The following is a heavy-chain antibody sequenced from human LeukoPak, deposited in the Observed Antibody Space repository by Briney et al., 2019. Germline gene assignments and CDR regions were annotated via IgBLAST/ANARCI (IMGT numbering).Heavy chain of an antibody. CDR1: GFTVSSNY. J-gene: IGHJ6*02. CDR3: ATYPRQWLVSYYYGMDV. CDR2: IYSGGST. D-gene: IGHD6-19*01. Sequence: PGGSLRLSCAASGFTVSSNYMSWVRQAPGKGLEWVSVIYSGGSTYYADSVKGRFTISRDNSKNTLYLQMNSLRAEDTAVYYCATYPRQWLVSYYYGMDVWGQGTTVTVSS. V-gene: IGHV3-53*01.